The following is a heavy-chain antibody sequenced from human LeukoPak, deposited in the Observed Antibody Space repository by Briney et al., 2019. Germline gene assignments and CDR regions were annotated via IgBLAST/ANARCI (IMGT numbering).Heavy chain of an antibody. J-gene: IGHJ4*02. CDR3: AKYLSRAFDC. CDR1: GFTFSNNW. V-gene: IGHV3-7*01. Sequence: PGGSLRLSCAASGFTFSNNWMAGVRQAPGKGPELVAHINHDGSHTGYVDSVKWRFTISRVTSKNSLYLQLNSLRAEDTAMYYCAKYLSRAFDCWGQGSLITVSS. CDR2: INHDGSHT. D-gene: IGHD2/OR15-2a*01.